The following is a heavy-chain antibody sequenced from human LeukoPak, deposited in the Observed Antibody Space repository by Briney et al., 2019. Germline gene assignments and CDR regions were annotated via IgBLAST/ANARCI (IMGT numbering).Heavy chain of an antibody. CDR3: ARALDVGPTYFDY. CDR2: TYYRSKWYN. J-gene: IGHJ4*02. D-gene: IGHD1-26*01. V-gene: IGHV6-1*01. Sequence: SQTLSLTCAISGVSVSSNTAAWNWVRQSPSRGLEWLGRTYYRSKWYNDYAVSVKSRITINPDTSKNQFSLQLNSVTPEDTAVYFCARALDVGPTYFDYWGQGTLVTVSS. CDR1: GVSVSSNTAA.